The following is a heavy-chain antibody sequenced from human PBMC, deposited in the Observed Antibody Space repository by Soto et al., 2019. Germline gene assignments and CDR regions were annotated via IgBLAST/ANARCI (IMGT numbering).Heavy chain of an antibody. D-gene: IGHD3-9*01. Sequence: QVQLVQSGAEVKKPGASVKVSCKASGHTFTSYGISWVRQAPGQGLEWMGWISAYNGNTNYAQKLQGRVTMTTDTSTSTAYMELRSLRSDDTAVYYCARDQTMYDILTGYYTGYFDYWGQGTLVTVSS. CDR1: GHTFTSYG. CDR2: ISAYNGNT. CDR3: ARDQTMYDILTGYYTGYFDY. V-gene: IGHV1-18*01. J-gene: IGHJ4*02.